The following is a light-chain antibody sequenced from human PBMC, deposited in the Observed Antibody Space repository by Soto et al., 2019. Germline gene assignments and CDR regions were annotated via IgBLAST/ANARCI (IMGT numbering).Light chain of an antibody. Sequence: TLSPCTLSASVGDSVTITCRASQSISSWLAWYQQKPGKAPKLLIYAASSLQSGVPSRFSGSGSGTDFTLTISSLQPEDFATYYCQQANSFPLTFAGGTKVDIK. V-gene: IGKV1-12*01. CDR2: AAS. J-gene: IGKJ4*01. CDR1: QSISSW. CDR3: QQANSFPLT.